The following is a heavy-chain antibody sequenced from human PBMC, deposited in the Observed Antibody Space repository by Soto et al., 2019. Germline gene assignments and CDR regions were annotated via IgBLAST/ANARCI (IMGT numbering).Heavy chain of an antibody. V-gene: IGHV1-69*13. J-gene: IGHJ4*02. CDR1: GGTFSNYA. CDR2: IILGSA. CDR3: ARADYNSDYLLLYVDY. Sequence: SVKVSCKAPGGTFSNYALTWVRQAPGQGLEWMGWIILGSANYAQKFQDRLTITADGSTNISYMELTSLTSEDTARYYCARADYNSDYLLLYVDYWGQGTPVTVSS. D-gene: IGHD3-22*01.